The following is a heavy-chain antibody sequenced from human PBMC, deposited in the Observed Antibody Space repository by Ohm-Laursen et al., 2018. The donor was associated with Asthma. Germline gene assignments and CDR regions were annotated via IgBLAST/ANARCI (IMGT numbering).Heavy chain of an antibody. D-gene: IGHD3/OR15-3a*01. CDR3: ARDVMDWYSPALDF. CDR1: GYTFSRYS. CDR2: ISTASSFI. J-gene: IGHJ4*02. Sequence: SLRLSCAATGYTFSRYSIHWVRQIPGKGLEWVASISTASSFIYYADSVRGRFTTSRDDFKSTLYLQMNSLRADDTALYYCARDVMDWYSPALDFWGQGSLVTVSS. V-gene: IGHV3-21*06.